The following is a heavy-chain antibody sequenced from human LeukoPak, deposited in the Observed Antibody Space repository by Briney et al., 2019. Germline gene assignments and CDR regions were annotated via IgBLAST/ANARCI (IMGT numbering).Heavy chain of an antibody. CDR3: AGGSLASSGWYVLGY. Sequence: ASVKVSCKASGYTFTSYAMHWVRQAPGQRLEWMGWINAGNNNAKYSQKFQGRVTITRDTSASTAYMELSSLRSEDTAVYYCAGGSLASSGWYVLGYWGQGTLVTVPS. V-gene: IGHV1-3*01. D-gene: IGHD6-19*01. J-gene: IGHJ4*02. CDR2: INAGNNNA. CDR1: GYTFTSYA.